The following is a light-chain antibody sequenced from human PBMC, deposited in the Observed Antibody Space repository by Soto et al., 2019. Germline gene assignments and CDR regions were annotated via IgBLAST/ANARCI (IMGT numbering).Light chain of an antibody. J-gene: IGKJ2*01. Sequence: ELEMTQSPASLSASPGETVTLSCRATQPAYKNLAWYQQKPGQPPRLLIFAASTRAPGLPARFSGSGSGTEFTLTISSLQSEDSAIYYCQEYNRWPPEFIFGPGTRLEIK. CDR2: AAS. CDR3: QEYNRWPPEFI. V-gene: IGKV3-15*01. CDR1: QPAYKN.